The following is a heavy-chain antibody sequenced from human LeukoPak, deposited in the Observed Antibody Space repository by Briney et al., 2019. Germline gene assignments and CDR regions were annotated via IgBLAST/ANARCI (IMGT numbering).Heavy chain of an antibody. Sequence: PGGSLRLSCAASGFTFSDYYMSWMRQAPGKGLEWVSYIDGSSSSIYYADSVKGRFTISRDNAKNSLYLQMNSLRAEDTAVYYCGGQQQHWRGWLPHYWGQGTLVTVSS. CDR3: GGQQQHWRGWLPHY. V-gene: IGHV3-11*04. CDR1: GFTFSDYY. J-gene: IGHJ4*02. CDR2: IDGSSSSI. D-gene: IGHD6-13*01.